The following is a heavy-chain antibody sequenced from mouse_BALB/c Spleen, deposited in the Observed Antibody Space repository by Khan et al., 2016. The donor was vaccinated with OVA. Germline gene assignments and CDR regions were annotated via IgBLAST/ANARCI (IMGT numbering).Heavy chain of an antibody. CDR2: ISYSGST. CDR3: ARGNYDGYAMDY. Sequence: EVQLQESGPGLVKPSQSLSLTCTVTGYSITSNYAWNWIRQFPGNKLEWMGYISYSGSTSYNPSLKSRISITRDTSKNQFFLQLRSVTTEDTATYYCARGNYDGYAMDYWGQGTSVTVSS. J-gene: IGHJ4*01. V-gene: IGHV3-2*02. D-gene: IGHD2-4*01. CDR1: GYSITSNYA.